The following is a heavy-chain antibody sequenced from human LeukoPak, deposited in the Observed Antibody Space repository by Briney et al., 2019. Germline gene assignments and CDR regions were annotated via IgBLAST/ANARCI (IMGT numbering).Heavy chain of an antibody. CDR1: GGSISSSSYY. V-gene: IGHV4-39*07. CDR2: IYYSGST. Sequence: ETLSLTCTVSGGSISSSSYYWGWIRQPPGRGREWIGRIYYSGSTYYNPSLKSRVTISVDTSKNQFSLKLSSVTAADTAVYYCAREAMITMIVVVHDAFDIWGQGTMVTVPS. CDR3: AREAMITMIVVVHDAFDI. J-gene: IGHJ3*02. D-gene: IGHD3-22*01.